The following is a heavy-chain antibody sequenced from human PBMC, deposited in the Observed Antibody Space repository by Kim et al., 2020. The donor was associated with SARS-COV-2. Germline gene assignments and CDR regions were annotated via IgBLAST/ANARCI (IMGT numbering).Heavy chain of an antibody. V-gene: IGHV1-69*13. CDR3: ARDCGGGSCYRYGMDV. Sequence: SVKVSCKASGGTFSSYAISWVRQAPGQGLEWMGGIIPIFGTANYAQKFQGRVTITADESTSTAYMELSSLRSEDTAVYYCARDCGGGSCYRYGMDVWGQGTTVTVSS. J-gene: IGHJ6*02. CDR1: GGTFSSYA. D-gene: IGHD2-15*01. CDR2: IIPIFGTA.